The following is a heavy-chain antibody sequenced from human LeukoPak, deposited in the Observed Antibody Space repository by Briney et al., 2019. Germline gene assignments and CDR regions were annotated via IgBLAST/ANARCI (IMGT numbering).Heavy chain of an antibody. D-gene: IGHD6-13*01. CDR1: GFTFSSYA. J-gene: IGHJ4*02. Sequence: GGSLRLSYAASGFTFSSYAMSWVRQAPGKGLEWVSAISGSGGSSYYADSVKGRFTLSRDNSNNTLYLQINIWRAEQASVYYCAKDGRAAAGKHPAYYFDYWGQGTLVTVSS. V-gene: IGHV3-23*01. CDR2: ISGSGGSS. CDR3: AKDGRAAAGKHPAYYFDY.